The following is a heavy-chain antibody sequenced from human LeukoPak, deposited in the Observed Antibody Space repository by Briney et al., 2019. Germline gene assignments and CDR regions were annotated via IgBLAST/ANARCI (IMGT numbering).Heavy chain of an antibody. Sequence: PSETLSLTCTVSGGYISSSNYYWVWMRQPPGKVLKWVASIFYSGSTYFNPSLKSRVTILVDTSKNQFSLKLGSVTAADTAVYYCARGAGGFSNYNWFDPWGQGTLVTVSS. J-gene: IGHJ5*02. D-gene: IGHD4-11*01. CDR1: GGYISSSNYY. CDR3: ARGAGGFSNYNWFDP. V-gene: IGHV4-39*07. CDR2: IFYSGST.